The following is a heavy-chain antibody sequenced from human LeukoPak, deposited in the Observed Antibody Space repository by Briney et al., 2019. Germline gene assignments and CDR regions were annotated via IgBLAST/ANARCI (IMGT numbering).Heavy chain of an antibody. CDR1: GGSVSSGSYY. CDR2: IYYSGSI. CDR3: VRNTLGHYDAFDI. J-gene: IGHJ3*02. D-gene: IGHD1/OR15-1a*01. V-gene: IGHV4-61*01. Sequence: SVTLSLTCTVSGGSVSSGSYYWSWIRQPPGKALEWIGYIYYSGSINYNSSLKSRVAISVDTSRNQFSLKLSSMTAADTAVYYCVRNTLGHYDAFDIWGQGTMVTVSS.